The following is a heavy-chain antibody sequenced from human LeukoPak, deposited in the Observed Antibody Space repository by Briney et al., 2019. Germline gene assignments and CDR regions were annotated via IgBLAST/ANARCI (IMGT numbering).Heavy chain of an antibody. J-gene: IGHJ6*02. CDR2: IYYSGST. D-gene: IGHD4-17*01. CDR1: GFPFSSYL. CDR3: ASLRSTATHYGDYYYYGMDV. V-gene: IGHV4-39*01. Sequence: PGGSLRLSCAASGFPFSSYLMNWVRQPPGKGLEWIGSIYYSGSTYYNPSLKSRVTISVDTSKDQFSLKLSSVTAADTAVYYCASLRSTATHYGDYYYYGMDVWGQGTTVTVSS.